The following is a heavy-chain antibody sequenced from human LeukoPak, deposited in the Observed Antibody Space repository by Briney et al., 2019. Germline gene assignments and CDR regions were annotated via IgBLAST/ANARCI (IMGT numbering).Heavy chain of an antibody. CDR1: GFTFSSYA. V-gene: IGHV3-66*01. CDR2: LFDDGST. D-gene: IGHD3-10*01. CDR3: ASAYYSGYTAGVDY. J-gene: IGHJ4*02. Sequence: PGGSLRLSCAASGFTFSSYAMSWVRQAPGKGLEWVSVLFDDGSTYYADSVKGRFTISRDNSKNTLFLQMHSLRAEDTAVYYCASAYYSGYTAGVDYWGQGTLVTVSS.